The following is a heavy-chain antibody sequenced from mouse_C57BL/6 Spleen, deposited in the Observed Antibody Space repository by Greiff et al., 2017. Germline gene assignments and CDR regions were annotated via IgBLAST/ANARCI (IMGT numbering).Heavy chain of an antibody. CDR3: ARAGGTRTWFAY. Sequence: QVQLQQSGAELVRPGASVTLSCKASGYTFTDYEMHWVKQTPVHGLEWIGAIDPETGGTAYNQKFKGKAILTADKSSSTAYMELRSLTSEDSAVYYCARAGGTRTWFAYWGQGTLVTVSA. V-gene: IGHV1-15*01. CDR1: GYTFTDYE. CDR2: IDPETGGT. J-gene: IGHJ3*01. D-gene: IGHD4-1*01.